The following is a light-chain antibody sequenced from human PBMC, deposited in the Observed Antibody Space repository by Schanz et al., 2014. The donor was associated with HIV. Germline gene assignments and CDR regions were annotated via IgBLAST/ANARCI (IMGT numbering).Light chain of an antibody. CDR2: ADI. J-gene: IGLJ3*02. Sequence: QSVLTQPPSASGNPGQRVTISCSGGSSNIGSNAVSWYQQLPGTAPKLLIQADIQRPSGVPDRFSGSQSGTSASLAISGLQSEDEADFYCATWDDSLEGWVFGGGTKLTVL. CDR1: SSNIGSNA. V-gene: IGLV1-44*01. CDR3: ATWDDSLEGWV.